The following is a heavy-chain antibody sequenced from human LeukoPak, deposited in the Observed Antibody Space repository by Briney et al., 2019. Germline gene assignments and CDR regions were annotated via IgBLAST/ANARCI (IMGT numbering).Heavy chain of an antibody. D-gene: IGHD2-2*02. CDR2: IRYDGSNK. CDR1: GFTFSSYG. J-gene: IGHJ4*02. CDR3: AKDLCSSTSCYNHY. Sequence: PGGSLRLSCAASGFTFSSYGMHWVRQAPGKGLEWVVFIRYDGSNKYYADSVKGRFTISRDNSKNTLYLQMNSLRAEDTAVYYCAKDLCSSTSCYNHYWGQGTLVTVSS. V-gene: IGHV3-30*02.